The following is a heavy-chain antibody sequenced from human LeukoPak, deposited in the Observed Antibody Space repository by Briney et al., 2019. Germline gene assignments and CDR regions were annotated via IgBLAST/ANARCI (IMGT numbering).Heavy chain of an antibody. D-gene: IGHD5-18*01. Sequence: PGGSLRLSCAASGFTFSSYWMSWVRQAPGKGLEWVANIKQDGSEKYYVDSVKGRFTISRDNAKNSLYLQMNSLRAEDTAVYYCAREHTSMVLTFDALDMWGQGTMVTVSS. CDR3: AREHTSMVLTFDALDM. CDR2: IKQDGSEK. J-gene: IGHJ3*02. CDR1: GFTFSSYW. V-gene: IGHV3-7*01.